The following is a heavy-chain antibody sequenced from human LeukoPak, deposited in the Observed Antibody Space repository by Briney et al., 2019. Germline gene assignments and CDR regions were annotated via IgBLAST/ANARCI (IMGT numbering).Heavy chain of an antibody. CDR2: ILHSGST. J-gene: IGHJ6*03. Sequence: SETLSLTCTVSGGSISTYYGSWIRQPPGKGLEWIGYILHSGSTNYNPSLKSRVTISVDTSKNQFSLKLSSVTAADTAVYYCARAPYYYYMDVWGKGTTVTVSS. CDR1: GGSISTYY. CDR3: ARAPYYYYMDV. V-gene: IGHV4-59*01.